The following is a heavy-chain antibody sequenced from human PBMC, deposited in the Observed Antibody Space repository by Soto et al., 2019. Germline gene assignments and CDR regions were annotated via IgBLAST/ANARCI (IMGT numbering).Heavy chain of an antibody. CDR2: IYLSGST. V-gene: IGHV4-30-4*01. Sequence: VELQESRPGLVKPSETLSLTCTVSGVSISDADFYWHWIRQPPGKGLEWIGYIYLSGSTFYNPSLQRRLNLSADTTKDQGSLKVTSMPPPDPAGYYCARDLGLASGSFDAWGPGTLVTVSS. J-gene: IGHJ4*02. CDR3: ARDLGLASGSFDA. CDR1: GVSISDADFY. D-gene: IGHD3-10*01.